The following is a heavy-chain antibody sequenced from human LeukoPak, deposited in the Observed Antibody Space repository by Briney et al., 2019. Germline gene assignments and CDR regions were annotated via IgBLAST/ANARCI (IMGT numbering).Heavy chain of an antibody. J-gene: IGHJ6*02. CDR2: ISAYNGNT. CDR1: GYTFTSYG. D-gene: IGHD3-22*01. Sequence: ASVKVSCKASGYTFTSYGISWVRQAPGQGLEWMGWISAYNGNTNYAQKLQGRVTMTTDTSTSTAYMELRSLRSDDTAVYYCARTAPDYYDSSGYYAYYYYGMDVWGQGTTVTVSS. V-gene: IGHV1-18*01. CDR3: ARTAPDYYDSSGYYAYYYYGMDV.